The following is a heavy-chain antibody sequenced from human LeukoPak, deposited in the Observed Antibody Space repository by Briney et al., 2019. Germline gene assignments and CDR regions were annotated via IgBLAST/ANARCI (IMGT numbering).Heavy chain of an antibody. D-gene: IGHD5-12*01. Sequence: GGSLRLSCAASGFTFSDYYMTWIRQAPGEGLEWVSSISSGSTYTNYADSVKGRFTISRDNAKNSLYLQMNSLRVEDTAVYYCARNGYSGYDRLNWFDPWGQGTLVTVSS. J-gene: IGHJ5*02. V-gene: IGHV3-11*03. CDR2: ISSGSTYT. CDR3: ARNGYSGYDRLNWFDP. CDR1: GFTFSDYY.